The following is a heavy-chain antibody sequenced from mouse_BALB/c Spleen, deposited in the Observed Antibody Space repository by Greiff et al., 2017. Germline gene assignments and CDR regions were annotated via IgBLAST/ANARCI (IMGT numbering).Heavy chain of an antibody. J-gene: IGHJ4*01. CDR1: GFSLTSYG. D-gene: IGHD2-10*02. CDR2: IWSGGST. CDR3: ARKEYGNYYYAMDY. V-gene: IGHV2-2*02. Sequence: QVHVKQSGPGLVQPSQSLSITCTVSGFSLTSYGVHWVRQSPGKGLEWMGVIWSGGSTDYNAAFISRLSISKDNSKSQVFFKMNSLQANDTAIYYCARKEYGNYYYAMDYWGQGTSVTVSS.